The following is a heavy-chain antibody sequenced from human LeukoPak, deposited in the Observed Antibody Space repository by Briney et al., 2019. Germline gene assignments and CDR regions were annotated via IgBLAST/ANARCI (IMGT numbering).Heavy chain of an antibody. CDR1: GFTFSSYW. Sequence: GGSLRLSCAASGFTFSSYWMSWVRQAPGKGLEWVANIKQDESDKYYVDSVKGRFTISRDNAKKSLYLQMNSLRAEDTAVYYCARDSEVSSFDYWGQGTLVTVSS. J-gene: IGHJ4*02. CDR3: ARDSEVSSFDY. CDR2: IKQDESDK. V-gene: IGHV3-7*01. D-gene: IGHD1-14*01.